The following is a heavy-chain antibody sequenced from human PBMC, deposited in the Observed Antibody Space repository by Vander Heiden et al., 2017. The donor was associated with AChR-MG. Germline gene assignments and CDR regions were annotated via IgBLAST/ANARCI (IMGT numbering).Heavy chain of an antibody. V-gene: IGHV3-23*04. CDR1: RTTFSNYA. CDR3: AKSKTMMGTMEP. D-gene: IGHD3-16*01. Sequence: QVVESRGDLVQPGGSLRRSSAAPRTTFSNYAMHWVRPGPGKGLEWVSTISGNGATTFYAKCVEGRFTISRDNSKNTLYLQMNGVRVEDTALYYCAKSKTMMGTMEPWGQGALVTVSS. J-gene: IGHJ5*02. CDR2: ISGNGATT.